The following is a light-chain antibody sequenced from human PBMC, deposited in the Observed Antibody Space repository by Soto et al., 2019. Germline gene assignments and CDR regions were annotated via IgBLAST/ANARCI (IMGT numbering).Light chain of an antibody. V-gene: IGKV3D-15*01. CDR3: QQYHNWWT. CDR2: GAS. J-gene: IGKJ1*01. CDR1: QSVSDN. Sequence: EIVMAQSPATLSVSTGERATLSCRASQSVSDNLAWYQQKPGQAPRLLIYGASTRATGIPARFSGSGSGTEFTLTISSLQSEDFAVYYCQQYHNWWTFGQGTKVDIK.